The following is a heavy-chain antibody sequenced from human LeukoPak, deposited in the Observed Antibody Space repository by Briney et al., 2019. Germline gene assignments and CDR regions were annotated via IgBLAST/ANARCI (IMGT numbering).Heavy chain of an antibody. D-gene: IGHD6-19*01. CDR1: GYTYTSYY. CDR3: ARGGRERYCSGGTHAFDI. J-gene: IGHJ3*02. CDR2: INPSGGST. Sequence: SVTVSCQASGYTYTSYYMHCVRQAPGQGLEWMGIINPSGGSTSYAQKFQGRVTMTRDTSTSTVYMEVSSLSSEDTAVYYCARGGRERYCSGGTHAFDIWGQGTPVTVSS. V-gene: IGHV1-46*01.